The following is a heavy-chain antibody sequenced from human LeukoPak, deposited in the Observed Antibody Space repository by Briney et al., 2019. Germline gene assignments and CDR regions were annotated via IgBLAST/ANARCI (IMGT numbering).Heavy chain of an antibody. Sequence: SVKVSRKASGGTFSSYAISWVRQAPGQGLEWMGGIIPIFGTANYAQKFQGRVTITADESTSTAYMELSSLRSEDTAVYYCARCVLRFLEWFSPLDYWGQGTLVTVSS. CDR3: ARCVLRFLEWFSPLDY. CDR1: GGTFSSYA. CDR2: IIPIFGTA. D-gene: IGHD3-3*01. J-gene: IGHJ4*02. V-gene: IGHV1-69*13.